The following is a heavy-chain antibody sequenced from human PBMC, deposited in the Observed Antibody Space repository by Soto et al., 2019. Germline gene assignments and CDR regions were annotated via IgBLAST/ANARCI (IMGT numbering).Heavy chain of an antibody. CDR1: GFTFSGSA. D-gene: IGHD3-22*01. Sequence: GGSLRLSCAASGFTFSGSAMHWVRQASGKGLEWVGRIRSKANGYATAYAASVKGRFTISRDDSKNTAYLQMNSLKTEDTAVYYCTRLHYYDSSGYYYHDLDYDWGKGTLVTVYS. J-gene: IGHJ4*02. CDR2: IRSKANGYAT. V-gene: IGHV3-73*01. CDR3: TRLHYYDSSGYYYHDLDYD.